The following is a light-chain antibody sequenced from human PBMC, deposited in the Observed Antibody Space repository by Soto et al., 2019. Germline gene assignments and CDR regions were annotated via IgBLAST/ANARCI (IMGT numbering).Light chain of an antibody. CDR3: QQSYSAPYT. CDR2: AAS. Sequence: DIQMTQSPSSVSASVGDRVTITCRAGQSISGYLNWYLQKPGKAPKLLIFAASSLESGVPSRFRGSGSGTDFTLTITSLQPEDIATYFCQQSYSAPYTFGQGTTLDIK. V-gene: IGKV1-39*01. CDR1: QSISGY. J-gene: IGKJ2*01.